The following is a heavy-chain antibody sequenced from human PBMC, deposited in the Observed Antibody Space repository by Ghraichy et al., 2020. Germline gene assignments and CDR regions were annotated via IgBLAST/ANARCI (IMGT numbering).Heavy chain of an antibody. J-gene: IGHJ6*03. CDR3: ARVRVRANSCNSWFRVFYYYMDV. Sequence: ASVKVSCKASGYTFTSYGISWVRQAPGQGLEWMGWISADNVNTNYAQKLQGRVTMTTDTSTSTAYMELRNLLSDDTALYYCARVRVRANSCNSWFRVFYYYMDVWGKGTTVTVSS. V-gene: IGHV1-18*01. CDR2: ISADNVNT. D-gene: IGHD6-13*01. CDR1: GYTFTSYG.